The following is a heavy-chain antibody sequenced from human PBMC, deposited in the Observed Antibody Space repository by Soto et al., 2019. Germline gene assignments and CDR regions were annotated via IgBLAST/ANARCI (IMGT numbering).Heavy chain of an antibody. V-gene: IGHV1-69*01. CDR3: AKGGQQLVYYFHY. Sequence: QVQLVQSGAEVKKPGSSVKVSCKASGGTFSNYAISWVRQAPGQGLEWMGGIIPIFGTANYAQKFQGRVPITADESTSTAYMELSRLRSEDTAVYYCAKGGQQLVYYFHYWGQGTLVTVSS. CDR2: IIPIFGTA. D-gene: IGHD6-13*01. CDR1: GGTFSNYA. J-gene: IGHJ4*02.